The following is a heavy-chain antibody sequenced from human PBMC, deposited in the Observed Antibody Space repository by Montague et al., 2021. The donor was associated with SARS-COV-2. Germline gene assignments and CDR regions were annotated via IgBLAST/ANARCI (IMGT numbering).Heavy chain of an antibody. V-gene: IGHV3-7*01. Sequence: SLRLSCAASGFTFSSYWMSWVRQAPGKGLEWVANIKQDGSEKYYVDSVKGRFTISRDNVKNSLYLQVNSLRAEDTAVYYCARVGSSSRYFDYWGQGTLVTVS. D-gene: IGHD6-13*01. CDR1: GFTFSSYW. CDR2: IKQDGSEK. CDR3: ARVGSSSRYFDY. J-gene: IGHJ4*02.